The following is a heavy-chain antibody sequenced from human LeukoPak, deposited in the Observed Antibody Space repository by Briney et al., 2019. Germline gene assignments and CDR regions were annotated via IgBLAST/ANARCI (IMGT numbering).Heavy chain of an antibody. CDR1: GFTFSSFE. J-gene: IGHJ4*02. Sequence: GGSLRLSCAASGFTFSSFEMNWVRQAPGKGLEWVSYISSSGSTVYYADSVKGRFTISRDNAKNSLYLQMNSLRAEDTAVYYCATPPKYSSSWYYFDYWGQGTLVTVSS. V-gene: IGHV3-48*03. D-gene: IGHD6-13*01. CDR3: ATPPKYSSSWYYFDY. CDR2: ISSSGSTV.